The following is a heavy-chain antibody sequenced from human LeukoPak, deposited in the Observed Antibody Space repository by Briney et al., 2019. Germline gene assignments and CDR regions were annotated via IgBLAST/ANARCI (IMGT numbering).Heavy chain of an antibody. V-gene: IGHV1-8*01. CDR3: ARGLRFLEWSPIVY. J-gene: IGHJ4*02. Sequence: GASVKVSCKASGYTFTSYDINWVRQATGQGLEWMGWMNPNSGNTGYAQKFQGRVTMTRNTSISTAYMELSSLRSEDTAVYYCARGLRFLEWSPIVYWGQRTLVTVSS. D-gene: IGHD3-3*01. CDR2: MNPNSGNT. CDR1: GYTFTSYD.